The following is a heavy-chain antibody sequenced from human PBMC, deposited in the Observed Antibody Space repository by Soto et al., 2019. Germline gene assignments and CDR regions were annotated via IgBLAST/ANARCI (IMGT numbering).Heavy chain of an antibody. D-gene: IGHD3-22*01. V-gene: IGHV4-39*02. Sequence: SETLSLTCTVSGGSISDTSHYWGWIRQPPGKGLEWIAAIYYNGSPYYNPSLKSRVTLSIDTSKNHFSLNLSSVTAADTALYFCPTLLYDSRGYSYFDYWGQGTLVTVSP. J-gene: IGHJ4*02. CDR3: PTLLYDSRGYSYFDY. CDR1: GGSISDTSHY. CDR2: IYYNGSP.